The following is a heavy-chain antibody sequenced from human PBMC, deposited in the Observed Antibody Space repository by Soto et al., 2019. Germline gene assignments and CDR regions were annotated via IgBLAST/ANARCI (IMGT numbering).Heavy chain of an antibody. V-gene: IGHV6-1*01. CDR3: ARSEEYSDCRHDGLAA. Sequence: WETLSRTGVISGDSVSSSSVAWNWVRQSPSRGLEWLGRTYYRSRWYSDFAVSVRGRIGIKADTSTNQFYLRLNSVTPGDTDGYFFARSEEYSDCRHDGLAARGQ. CDR1: GDSVSSSSVA. J-gene: IGHJ3*01. CDR2: TYYRSRWYS. D-gene: IGHD3-3*01.